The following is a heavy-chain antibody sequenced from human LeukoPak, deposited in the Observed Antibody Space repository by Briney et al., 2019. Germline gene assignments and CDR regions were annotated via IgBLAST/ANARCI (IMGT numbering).Heavy chain of an antibody. CDR3: AKRRYDSSGHFDS. CDR2: ISGSGSYT. Sequence: GGSLRLSCAASGFTVSDYSMSWVRQAPGKGLEWVSAISGSGSYTDYADSVKGRFTISKDISKNTLYMRMSSLRAEDTAVYFCAKRRYDSSGHFDSWGQGTLVTVSS. D-gene: IGHD3-22*01. V-gene: IGHV3-23*01. CDR1: GFTVSDYS. J-gene: IGHJ4*02.